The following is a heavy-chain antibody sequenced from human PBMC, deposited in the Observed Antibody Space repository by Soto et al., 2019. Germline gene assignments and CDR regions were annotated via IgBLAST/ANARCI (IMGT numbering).Heavy chain of an antibody. D-gene: IGHD3-10*01. J-gene: IGHJ4*02. Sequence: QVQLQESGPGLVKPSETLSLTCTVSGGSISSYYWSWIRQPPGKGLEWIGYIYYSGSTNYTPSLKSRITLSVDTSKNQFSLKLSSVTAADTAVYYCARRYGGAGDYWGQGTLVTVSS. CDR1: GGSISSYY. V-gene: IGHV4-59*08. CDR2: IYYSGST. CDR3: ARRYGGAGDY.